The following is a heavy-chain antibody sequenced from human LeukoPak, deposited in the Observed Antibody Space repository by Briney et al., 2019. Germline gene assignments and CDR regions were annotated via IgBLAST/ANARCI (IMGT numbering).Heavy chain of an antibody. CDR2: ISERGGST. J-gene: IGHJ4*02. Sequence: QPGGSLRLSCVVSGITLSNYAMSWVRQAPGKGLEWVSGISERGGSTKYADSVKGRFTISRDNSLNTVYLQIDNLRAEDTAVYFCAKRGIVIRGVLVIGFHKEAYYFDYWGQGILVTVSS. CDR3: AKRGIVIRGVLVIGFHKEAYYFDY. CDR1: GITLSNYA. D-gene: IGHD3-10*01. V-gene: IGHV3-23*01.